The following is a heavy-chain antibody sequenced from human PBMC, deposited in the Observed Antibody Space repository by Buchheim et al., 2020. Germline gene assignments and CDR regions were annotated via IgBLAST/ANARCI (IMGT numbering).Heavy chain of an antibody. J-gene: IGHJ4*02. CDR2: IGSSSNYI. V-gene: IGHV3-21*01. CDR1: GFTFSRYS. Sequence: EVQLVESGGGLVKPGGSLRLSCAASGFTFSRYSMNLVRQAPGKGLEWVSSIGSSSNYIYYADSVKGRFTISRNHAKNSLYLQMNSLRAEDTAVYYCARDEECDYWGQGTL. CDR3: ARDEECDY.